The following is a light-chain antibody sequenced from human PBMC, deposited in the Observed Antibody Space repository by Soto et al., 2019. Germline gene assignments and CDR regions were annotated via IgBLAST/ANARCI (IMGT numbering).Light chain of an antibody. CDR3: SSYTSSSTRV. J-gene: IGLJ1*01. CDR2: EVS. CDR1: SIDVGAYDF. V-gene: IGLV2-14*03. Sequence: ALTQPASVSGYPGQSITISCTGTSIDVGAYDFVSWYQQHPDKAPKLMIYEVSNRPSGVSNRFSGSKSVNTATLTISGLQAEDEADYYCSSYTSSSTRVFGTGTKVTVL.